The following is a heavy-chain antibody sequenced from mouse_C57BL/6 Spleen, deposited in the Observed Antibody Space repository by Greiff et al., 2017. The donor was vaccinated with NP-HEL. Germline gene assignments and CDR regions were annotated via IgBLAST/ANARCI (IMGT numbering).Heavy chain of an antibody. V-gene: IGHV1-53*01. D-gene: IGHD1-1*01. CDR3: ARRAYYYGSSSLLGY. Sequence: QVHVKQPGTELVKPGASVKLSCKASGYTFTSYWMHWVKQRPGQGLEWIGNINPSNGGTNYNEKFKSKATLTVDKSSSTAYMQLSSLTSEDSAVYYCARRAYYYGSSSLLGYWGQGTTLTVSS. J-gene: IGHJ2*01. CDR1: GYTFTSYW. CDR2: INPSNGGT.